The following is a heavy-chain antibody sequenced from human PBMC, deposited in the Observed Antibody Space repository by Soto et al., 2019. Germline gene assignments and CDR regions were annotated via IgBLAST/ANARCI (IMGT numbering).Heavy chain of an antibody. Sequence: ASVKVSCKGSGYTFISYGITWVRQAPGQGLEWMGWISAYNGNTNYAQNLQGRVTMTTDTSTSTAYMELGSLRSDDTAVYYCGRAVGYSSGSRRWLDPWGQGTLVTVSS. J-gene: IGHJ5*02. CDR2: ISAYNGNT. CDR3: GRAVGYSSGSRRWLDP. D-gene: IGHD6-19*01. V-gene: IGHV1-18*01. CDR1: GYTFISYG.